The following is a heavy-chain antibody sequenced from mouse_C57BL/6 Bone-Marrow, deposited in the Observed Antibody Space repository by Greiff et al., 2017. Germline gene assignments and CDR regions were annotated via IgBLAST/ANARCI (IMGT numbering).Heavy chain of an antibody. V-gene: IGHV1-81*01. CDR3: ARPYYFGFDY. CDR1: GYTFTSYG. Sequence: VQLQQSGAELARPGASVKLSCKASGYTFTSYGISWVKQRTGQGLEWIGEIYPRSGNTYYNEKLKGKATLTADKSSSTAYMEVRSLTSEDSAVYFFARPYYFGFDYWGQGTTLTVSS. CDR2: IYPRSGNT. J-gene: IGHJ2*01. D-gene: IGHD1-1*01.